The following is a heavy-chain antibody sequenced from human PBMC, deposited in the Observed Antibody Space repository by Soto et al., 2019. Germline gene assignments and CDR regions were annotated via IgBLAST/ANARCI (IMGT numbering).Heavy chain of an antibody. V-gene: IGHV2-5*02. CDR2: IYWDDDK. CDR1: GLSLSTSGVG. J-gene: IGHJ4*02. CDR3: AHRPNCGAMRFDY. D-gene: IGHD1-26*01. Sequence: QITLKESGPTLVKPTQTLTLTCIFSGLSLSTSGVGVGWIRQPPGKALEWLALIYWDDDKRYSPSLKSSLTXIXDXXKNQVVITMANMDSVHTATYYCAHRPNCGAMRFDYWGQGTVITLSS.